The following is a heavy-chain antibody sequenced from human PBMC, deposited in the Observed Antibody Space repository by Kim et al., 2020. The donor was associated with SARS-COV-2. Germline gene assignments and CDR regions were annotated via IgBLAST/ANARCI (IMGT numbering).Heavy chain of an antibody. CDR1: GFTFSSYA. CDR2: ISYDGSNK. CDR3: ASFIQLGDY. V-gene: IGHV3-30*04. J-gene: IGHJ4*02. D-gene: IGHD5-18*01. Sequence: GGSLRLSCAASGFTFSSYAMHWVRQAPGKGLEWVAVISYDGSNKYYADSVKGRFTISRDNSKNTLYLQMNSLRAEDTAVYYCASFIQLGDYWGQGTLVTVSS.